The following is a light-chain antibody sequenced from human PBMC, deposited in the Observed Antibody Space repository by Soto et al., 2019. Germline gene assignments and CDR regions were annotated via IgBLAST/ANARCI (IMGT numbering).Light chain of an antibody. J-gene: IGKJ4*01. V-gene: IGKV1-5*01. Sequence: DIQITHSPSTLSASVGDRVTITCRASQSISSWLAWYQQKPGKAPKLLIYDASSLKSGVPSRFSGSGSGTEFTLTISSLQPDDFATYYCQQYNSYLLTFGGGTKVDIK. CDR3: QQYNSYLLT. CDR1: QSISSW. CDR2: DAS.